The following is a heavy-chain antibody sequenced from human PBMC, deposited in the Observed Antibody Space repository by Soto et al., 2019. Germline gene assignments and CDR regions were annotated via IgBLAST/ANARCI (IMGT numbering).Heavy chain of an antibody. CDR1: GDSISTNSYS. J-gene: IGHJ6*02. D-gene: IGHD3-10*01. V-gene: IGHV4-39*01. Sequence: SETLSLTCTVSGDSISTNSYSWGWIRQPPGQGLEWIGLFYYSGSTHYNPSLKSRVTVSVDTSKNQFSLKLSSVTAADTAVYYCARGGRTVRGVKYYYYGMDVWGQGTTVTVSS. CDR3: ARGGRTVRGVKYYYYGMDV. CDR2: FYYSGST.